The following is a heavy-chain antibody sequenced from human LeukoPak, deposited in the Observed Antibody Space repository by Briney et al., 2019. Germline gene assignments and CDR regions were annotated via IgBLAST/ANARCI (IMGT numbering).Heavy chain of an antibody. Sequence: KPSETLSLTCTVSGGPISSSSYYWGWIRQPPGKGLEWIGSIYYSGSTYYNPSLKSRVTISVDTSKNQFSLKLSSVTAADTAVYYCARHEQQLVWVDYYYYMDVWAKGTTVTVSS. J-gene: IGHJ6*03. CDR3: ARHEQQLVWVDYYYYMDV. V-gene: IGHV4-39*01. CDR2: IYYSGST. D-gene: IGHD6-6*01. CDR1: GGPISSSSYY.